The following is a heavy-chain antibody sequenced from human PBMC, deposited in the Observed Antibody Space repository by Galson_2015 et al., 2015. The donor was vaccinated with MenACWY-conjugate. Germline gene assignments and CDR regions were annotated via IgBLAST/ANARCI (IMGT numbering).Heavy chain of an antibody. V-gene: IGHV4-59*01. CDR3: ARVLGGGGLFHHDY. Sequence: ETLSLTCTVSGSSISNYYWSWIRQPPGRGLEWVGFIYYTGSTSYSPSLKSRVTISVDTSKSQVSLKLSSVTTADTAIYYCARVLGGGGLFHHDYWGQGTLVTVSS. D-gene: IGHD4-23*01. CDR1: GSSISNYY. J-gene: IGHJ4*02. CDR2: IYYTGST.